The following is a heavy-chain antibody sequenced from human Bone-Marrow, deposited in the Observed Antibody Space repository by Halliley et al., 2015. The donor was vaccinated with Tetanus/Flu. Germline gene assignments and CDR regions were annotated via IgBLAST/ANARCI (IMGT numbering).Heavy chain of an antibody. Sequence: IGFINNRGRTNSNPSLEGRVTLSVDPTKKQFSLKLRSVTAADTAVYYCARMPMYYYDNSGYYHWGQGALVTVSS. J-gene: IGHJ4*02. CDR2: INNRGRT. V-gene: IGHV4-59*01. CDR3: ARMPMYYYDNSGYYH. D-gene: IGHD3-22*01.